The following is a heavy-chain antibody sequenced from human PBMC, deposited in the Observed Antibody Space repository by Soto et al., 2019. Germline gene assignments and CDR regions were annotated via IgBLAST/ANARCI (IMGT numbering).Heavy chain of an antibody. CDR2: IIPIFGTA. D-gene: IGHD2-15*01. V-gene: IGHV1-69*06. Sequence: QVQLVQSGAEVKKPGSSVKVSCKASGGTFSSYAISWVRQAPGQGLEWMGGIIPIFGTANYAQKFQGRVTITADKSTSTDYMELSSLRSEDTAVYYCARVGGVVAATEYYYYGMDVWGQGTTVTVSS. CDR1: GGTFSSYA. CDR3: ARVGGVVAATEYYYYGMDV. J-gene: IGHJ6*02.